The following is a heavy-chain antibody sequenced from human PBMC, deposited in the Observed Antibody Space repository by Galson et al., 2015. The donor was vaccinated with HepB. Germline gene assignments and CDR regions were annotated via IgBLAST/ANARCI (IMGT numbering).Heavy chain of an antibody. D-gene: IGHD2-8*02. CDR3: TTMGREGYRYWPEFDY. V-gene: IGHV3-15*01. Sequence: SLRLSCATSGFTFTNAWMSWVRQAPGKGLEWVGRIKSKKDGGTTDYAAPVEGRFTISRDDSKNTMYLQMNSLKTEDTAVYYCTTMGREGYRYWPEFDYWGQGTLVTVSS. CDR1: GFTFTNAW. J-gene: IGHJ4*02. CDR2: IKSKKDGGTT.